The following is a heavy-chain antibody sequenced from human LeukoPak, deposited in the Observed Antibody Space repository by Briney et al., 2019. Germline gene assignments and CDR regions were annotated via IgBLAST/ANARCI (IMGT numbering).Heavy chain of an antibody. CDR2: INHSGST. Sequence: RSSETLSLTCAVYGGSFSGYYWSWIRQPPGKGLEWIGEINHSGSTNYNPSLKSRVTISVDTSKNQFSLKLSSVTAADKAVYYCARGGIAARPRWFDPWGQGTLVTVSS. J-gene: IGHJ5*02. CDR1: GGSFSGYY. V-gene: IGHV4-34*01. CDR3: ARGGIAARPRWFDP. D-gene: IGHD6-6*01.